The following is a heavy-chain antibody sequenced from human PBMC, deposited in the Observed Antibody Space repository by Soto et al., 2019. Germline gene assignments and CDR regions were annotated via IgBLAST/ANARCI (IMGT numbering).Heavy chain of an antibody. CDR2: ISSSSSYI. J-gene: IGHJ4*02. D-gene: IGHD6-13*01. Sequence: PGGSLRLSCAASGFTFSSYIMNWVRQSPGKGLEWVSSISSSSSYIYYADSVKGRFTISRDNAKNSLYLQMNSLRAEDTAVYYCARDPISSWYYFDYWGQGTLVTVSS. CDR1: GFTFSSYI. CDR3: ARDPISSWYYFDY. V-gene: IGHV3-21*01.